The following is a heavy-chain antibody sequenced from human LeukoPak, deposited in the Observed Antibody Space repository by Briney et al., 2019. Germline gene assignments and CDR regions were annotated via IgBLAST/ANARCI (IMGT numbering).Heavy chain of an antibody. V-gene: IGHV4-59*01. CDR3: ARGGRRVIPAAHFDY. J-gene: IGHJ4*02. CDR2: IYDNGST. D-gene: IGHD2-2*01. Sequence: AETLSLTCTVSGGSISSYYWSWIRQPPGKGLEWIGYIYDNGSTNYNPSPMSRVTISVDTSMNQFSLKLSSVAAAETDVYYCARGGRRVIPAAHFDYWGQGTLVTVSS. CDR1: GGSISSYY.